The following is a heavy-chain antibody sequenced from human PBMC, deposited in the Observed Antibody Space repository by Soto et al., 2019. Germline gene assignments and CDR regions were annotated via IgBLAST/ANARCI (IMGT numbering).Heavy chain of an antibody. Sequence: QITLKESGPTLVKPTQTLTLTCTFSGFSLSTSGVGVGWIRQPPGKALAWLALIYWDDDKRSSPSLKSRLTNRKNHSKNQVVHTMTNMGPVDTATYYCAHSAPYYDFWSGYYTSYYFDHWGQGTLVTVSS. CDR2: IYWDDDK. CDR3: AHSAPYYDFWSGYYTSYYFDH. V-gene: IGHV2-5*02. CDR1: GFSLSTSGVG. D-gene: IGHD3-3*01. J-gene: IGHJ4*02.